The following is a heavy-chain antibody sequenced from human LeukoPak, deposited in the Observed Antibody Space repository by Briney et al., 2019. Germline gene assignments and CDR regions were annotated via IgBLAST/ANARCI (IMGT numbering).Heavy chain of an antibody. V-gene: IGHV4-39*02. D-gene: IGHD5-18*01. CDR3: ARDRGWIQLWSDPDY. CDR2: IYYSGST. CDR1: GGSISSSSYY. J-gene: IGHJ4*02. Sequence: PSETLSLTCTVSGGSISSSSYYWGWIRQPPGKGLEWIGSIYYSGSTYYNPSLKSRVTISVDTSKNQFSLKLSSVTAADTAVYYCARDRGWIQLWSDPDYWGQGTLVTVSS.